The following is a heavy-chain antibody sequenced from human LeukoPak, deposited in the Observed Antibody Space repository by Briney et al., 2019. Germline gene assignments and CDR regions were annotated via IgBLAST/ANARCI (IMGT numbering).Heavy chain of an antibody. V-gene: IGHV3-74*01. CDR3: VRLRDSGGYSSFDN. D-gene: IGHD3-22*01. CDR2: INSDGTTT. J-gene: IGHJ4*02. Sequence: HPGESLRLSCAASGFTFSRYWMHWVRQVPGKGLVWVSHINSDGTTTTYADSMKGRFTISRDNDKSMLFLQMHSLRAEDTAVYFCVRLRDSGGYSSFDNWGQGTRVTVSS. CDR1: GFTFSRYW.